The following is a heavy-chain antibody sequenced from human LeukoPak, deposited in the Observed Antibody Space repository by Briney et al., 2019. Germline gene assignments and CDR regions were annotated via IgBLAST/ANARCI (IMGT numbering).Heavy chain of an antibody. V-gene: IGHV4-31*03. CDR3: ARWGSNLNTYYYDSSGPNWFDP. Sequence: SQTLSLTCTVSGGSISSGGYYWSWIRQHPGKGLEWIGYIYYSGSTYYNPSLKSRVTISVDTSKNQFSLKLSSVTAADTAVYYCARWGSNLNTYYYDSSGPNWFDPWGQGTLVTVSS. J-gene: IGHJ5*02. CDR1: GGSISSGGYY. CDR2: IYYSGST. D-gene: IGHD3-22*01.